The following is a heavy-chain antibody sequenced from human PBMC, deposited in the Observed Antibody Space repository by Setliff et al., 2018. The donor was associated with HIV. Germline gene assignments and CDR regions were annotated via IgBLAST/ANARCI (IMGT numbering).Heavy chain of an antibody. D-gene: IGHD3-9*01. CDR3: AVDPSILRYVDLTDYSGMDV. CDR2: ISYDGSLK. CDR1: GFTFSNYA. V-gene: IGHV3-30*04. J-gene: IGHJ6*02. Sequence: LRLSCAASGFTFSNYAMHWVRQAPGKGLEWVAVISYDGSLKYFGDSVKGRFTISRDNSKNTVHLQMNSLRPEDTAVYYCAVDPSILRYVDLTDYSGMDVWGQGTTVTVSS.